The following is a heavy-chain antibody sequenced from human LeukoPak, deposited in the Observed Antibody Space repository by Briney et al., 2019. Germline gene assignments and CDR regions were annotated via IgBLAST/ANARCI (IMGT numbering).Heavy chain of an antibody. CDR3: ARTYCRGGGCLGYFDY. J-gene: IGHJ4*01. Sequence: GESLKISCKCSGYTFKTHWIGGVRHMPGKGLEWMGHIYPGDYKTRYSPSFQGHDTISDDKSITTAYLQWTSLEASDTALYYWARTYCRGGGCLGYFDYWGHGTLVTVAS. CDR1: GYTFKTHW. V-gene: IGHV5-51*06. D-gene: IGHD2-15*01. CDR2: IYPGDYKT.